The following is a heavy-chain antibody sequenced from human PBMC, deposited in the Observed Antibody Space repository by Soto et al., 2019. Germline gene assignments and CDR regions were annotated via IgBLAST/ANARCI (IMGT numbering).Heavy chain of an antibody. CDR3: ARGLGGVQH. V-gene: IGHV4-34*01. J-gene: IGHJ1*01. Sequence: QVQLQQWGAGLLKPSETLSLTCAVYGGSFSGYYCSWIRQPPGKGLEWIGELNDSGSTKYNASLRRRVSISLDMSKNQFSLKLSSVTAADTAVYYCARGLGGVQHWGQGTLVTVSS. CDR2: LNDSGST. CDR1: GGSFSGYY. D-gene: IGHD1-26*01.